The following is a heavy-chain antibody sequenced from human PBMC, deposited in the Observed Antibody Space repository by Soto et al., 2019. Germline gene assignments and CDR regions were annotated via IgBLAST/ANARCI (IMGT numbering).Heavy chain of an antibody. J-gene: IGHJ4*02. CDR3: AKCGTVMVRGVIEDFAY. Sequence: GGSLRLSCAASGFTFSSYAMSWVRQAPGKGLEWVSAISGSGGSTYYADSVKGRFTLSRDNSKNTRYLRMNRLRAEDMAVYFSAKCGTVMVRGVIEDFAYWGEGTLVTVS. D-gene: IGHD3-10*01. V-gene: IGHV3-23*01. CDR2: ISGSGGST. CDR1: GFTFSSYA.